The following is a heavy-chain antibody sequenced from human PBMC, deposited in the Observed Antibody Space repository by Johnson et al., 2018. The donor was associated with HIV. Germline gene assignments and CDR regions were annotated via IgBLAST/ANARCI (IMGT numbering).Heavy chain of an antibody. J-gene: IGHJ3*02. CDR2: ISYDGSNK. CDR3: VKVKDEWFRALGAFDI. Sequence: QVQLVESGGGVVQPGRSLRLSCAASGFTFSSYAMHWVRQAPGKGLEWVAVISYDGSNKYYADSVKGRFTISRENSKNTLYLQMNSLRAEDTDVYSCVKVKDEWFRALGAFDIWGQWTMVTVSS. V-gene: IGHV3-30-3*02. CDR1: GFTFSSYA. D-gene: IGHD3-10*01.